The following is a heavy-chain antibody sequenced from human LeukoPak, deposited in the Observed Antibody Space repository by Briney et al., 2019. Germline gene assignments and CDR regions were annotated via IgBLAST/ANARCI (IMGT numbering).Heavy chain of an antibody. CDR1: GFTFSSYV. J-gene: IGHJ4*02. D-gene: IGHD6-19*01. CDR3: ARAPVAASYYFDY. V-gene: IGHV3-33*01. Sequence: PGRSLRLSCAASGFTFSSYVMHWVRQAPGKGLEWVAVMWSDGSNKYYADSVKGRFTISRDNSKNTLYLQMNTLRAEDTAVYYCARAPVAASYYFDYWGQGTLVTVSS. CDR2: MWSDGSNK.